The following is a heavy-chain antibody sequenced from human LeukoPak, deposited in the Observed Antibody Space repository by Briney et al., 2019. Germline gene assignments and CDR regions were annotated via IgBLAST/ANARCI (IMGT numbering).Heavy chain of an antibody. CDR2: IYHSGST. J-gene: IGHJ6*03. CDR3: ARGKYDSSGYYYSPNYYYYYMDV. Sequence: SETLSLTCTVSGYSISSGYYWGWIRQPPGKGLEWIGSIYHSGSTYYNPSLKSRVTISVDTSKNQFSLKLSSVTAADTAVYYCARGKYDSSGYYYSPNYYYYYMDVWGKGTTVTISS. CDR1: GYSISSGYY. D-gene: IGHD3-22*01. V-gene: IGHV4-38-2*02.